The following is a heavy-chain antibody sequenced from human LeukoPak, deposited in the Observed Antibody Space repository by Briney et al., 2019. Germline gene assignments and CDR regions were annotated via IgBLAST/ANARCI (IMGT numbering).Heavy chain of an antibody. V-gene: IGHV3-66*01. J-gene: IGHJ4*02. CDR3: ARERGRGVISPYFDQ. CDR2: IYSGGDT. D-gene: IGHD3-10*01. CDR1: GFTVSSNY. Sequence: GGSLRLSCAASGFTVSSNYMSWVRQAPGRGLEWVSVIYSGGDTLYADSVKGRFTISRDNSKNTLYLQMNSLRAEDTALYYCARERGRGVISPYFDQWGQGTLVTVSS.